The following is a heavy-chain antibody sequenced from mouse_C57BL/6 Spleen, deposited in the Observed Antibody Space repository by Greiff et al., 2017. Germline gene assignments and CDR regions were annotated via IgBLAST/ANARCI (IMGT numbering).Heavy chain of an antibody. CDR3: ARGDYGNYDAMDY. CDR1: GYTFTSYW. D-gene: IGHD2-1*01. CDR2: INPSSGYT. J-gene: IGHJ4*01. Sequence: VMLVESGAELAKPGASVKLSCKASGYTFTSYWMHWVKQRPGQGLEWIGYINPSSGYTKYNQKFKDKATLTADKSSSTAYMQLSSLTYEDSAVYYCARGDYGNYDAMDYWGQGTSVTVSS. V-gene: IGHV1-7*01.